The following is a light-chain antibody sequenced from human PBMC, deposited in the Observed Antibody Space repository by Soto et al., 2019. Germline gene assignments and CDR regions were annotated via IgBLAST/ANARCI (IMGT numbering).Light chain of an antibody. CDR1: SSDVGGYNY. CDR3: SSYSGTRSRSV. CDR2: EVN. V-gene: IGLV2-14*01. Sequence: QSALSQPASVSGSPGQSITISCTGSSSDVGGYNYVSWYQQHPGKAPKLMIYEVNNRPSGVSDRFSGSKSGTTASLTISGLQAEDEADYYCSSYSGTRSRSVFGSGTKLTVL. J-gene: IGLJ1*01.